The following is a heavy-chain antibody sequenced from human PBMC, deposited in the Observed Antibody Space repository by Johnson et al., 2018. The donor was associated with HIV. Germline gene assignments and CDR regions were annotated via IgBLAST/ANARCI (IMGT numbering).Heavy chain of an antibody. CDR1: GFTFSSYD. D-gene: IGHD3-22*01. CDR2: IGTAGDT. V-gene: IGHV3-13*01. Sequence: DVQVVESGGGLVQPGGSLRLSCAASGFTFSSYDMHWVRQATGKGLEWVSAIGTAGDTYYPGSVTGRFTISRENAKNSLYLQRTSLRAEDTAVYYCARGRGYYRFDAFDIWGQGTMVTVSS. CDR3: ARGRGYYRFDAFDI. J-gene: IGHJ3*02.